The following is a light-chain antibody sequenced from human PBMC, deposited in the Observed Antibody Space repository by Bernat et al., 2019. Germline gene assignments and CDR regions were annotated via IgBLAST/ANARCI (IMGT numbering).Light chain of an antibody. CDR2: GAS. Sequence: DIQLTKSPPFLSASVVERVTTTCRPSQVIGFNLDGYQQKQGKPPKLLIYGASTLQTGVPSSFSGSGSGTEFTLTISSLQPEDFATFYCQHLNNFPITFGQGTRLEIK. CDR1: QVIGFN. J-gene: IGKJ5*01. CDR3: QHLNNFPIT. V-gene: IGKV1-9*01.